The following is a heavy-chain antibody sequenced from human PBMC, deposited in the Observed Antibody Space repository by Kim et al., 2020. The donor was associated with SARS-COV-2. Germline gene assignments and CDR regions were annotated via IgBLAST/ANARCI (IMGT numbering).Heavy chain of an antibody. CDR2: IGSGGTR. V-gene: IGHV3-48*03. CDR3: VRQDYSGTYSH. CDR1: GFTFSSYD. J-gene: IGHJ4*02. Sequence: GGSLRLSCAPSGFTFSSYDMHWVRQGPGKGLEWVSYIGSGGTRYYADSVKGRFTSSRDNAENSLYLQMTSLRAEDTGVYYCVRQDYSGTYSHWGQGTRVT. D-gene: IGHD1-26*01.